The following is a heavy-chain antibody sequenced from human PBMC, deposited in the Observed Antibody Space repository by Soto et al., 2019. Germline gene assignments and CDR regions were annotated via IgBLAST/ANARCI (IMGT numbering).Heavy chain of an antibody. CDR1: GGSISSSSYY. D-gene: IGHD3-22*01. V-gene: IGHV4-39*01. J-gene: IGHJ5*02. CDR3: ASGITMIVVRWFDP. CDR2: IYYSGST. Sequence: SETLSLTCTVSGGSISSSSYYWGWIRQPPGKGLEWIGSIYYSGSTYYNPSLKSRVTISVDTSKNQFSLKLSSVTAADTAVYYCASGITMIVVRWFDPWGQGTLVTVSS.